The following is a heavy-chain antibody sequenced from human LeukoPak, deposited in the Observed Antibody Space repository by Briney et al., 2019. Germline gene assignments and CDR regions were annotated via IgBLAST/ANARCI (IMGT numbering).Heavy chain of an antibody. CDR1: GFTFSSYG. CDR3: AKDLAAAGSLDS. V-gene: IGHV3-30*18. D-gene: IGHD6-13*01. CDR2: ISYDGSNK. Sequence: GGSLRLSCAASGFTFSSYGMHWVRQAPGKGLEWVAVISYDGSNKYYADSVKGRFTISRDNSKNTLYLQMNSLRAEDTAVYYCAKDLAAAGSLDSWGQGTLVTVSS. J-gene: IGHJ5*01.